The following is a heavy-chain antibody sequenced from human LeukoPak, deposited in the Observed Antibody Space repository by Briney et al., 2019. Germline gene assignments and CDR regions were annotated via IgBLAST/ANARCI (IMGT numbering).Heavy chain of an antibody. CDR1: GFALSSHG. V-gene: IGHV3-30*03. Sequence: GGSLRLSCATSGFALSSHGMHWVRQAPGKGPEWVSFISDQGRNRYYADSVKGRFTISRDNSKNTVLLQMNSLRVEDTAKYYCARGLRGDYFFAKVRDVWGQGTSVIVSS. D-gene: IGHD4-17*01. CDR3: ARGLRGDYFFAKVRDV. J-gene: IGHJ6*02. CDR2: ISDQGRNR.